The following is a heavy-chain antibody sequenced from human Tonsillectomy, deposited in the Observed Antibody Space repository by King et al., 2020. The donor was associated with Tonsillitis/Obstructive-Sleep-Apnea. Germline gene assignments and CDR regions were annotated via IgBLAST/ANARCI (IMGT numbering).Heavy chain of an antibody. D-gene: IGHD2-2*01. CDR3: ARGRSSYNGADYFDY. J-gene: IGHJ4*02. CDR2: ISWNSGTI. V-gene: IGHV3-9*01. CDR1: GFPFDDYA. Sequence: VQLVESGGGLVQPGRSLRLSCAASGFPFDDYAMHWVRQVPGKGLEWISGISWNSGTINHAGSVKGRFSISRDNAKNSLYLHMNSLRAEDTALYYCARGRSSYNGADYFDYWGLGTLVTVSS.